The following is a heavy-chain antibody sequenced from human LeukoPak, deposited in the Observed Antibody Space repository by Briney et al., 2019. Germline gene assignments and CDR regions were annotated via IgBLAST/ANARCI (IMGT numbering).Heavy chain of an antibody. J-gene: IGHJ4*02. CDR3: ATYYYDSSAYPKFDY. CDR1: GGPISSYY. D-gene: IGHD3-22*01. V-gene: IGHV4-59*01. CDR2: IYYSGST. Sequence: SETLSLTCTVSGGPISSYYCNWIRQPPGKGLEWIGYIYYSGSTNYNPSLKSRLTISLDTSKNQFSLKLSSVTAADTAVYYCATYYYDSSAYPKFDYWGQGTLVTVSS.